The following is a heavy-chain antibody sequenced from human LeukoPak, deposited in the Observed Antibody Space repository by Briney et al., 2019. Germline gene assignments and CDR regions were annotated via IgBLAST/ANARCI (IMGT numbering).Heavy chain of an antibody. CDR3: AKDVGVVPAAIPVALDY. Sequence: GGSLRLSCAASGFTFSSYAMSWVRQAPGKGPEWLSVLYRGGTTYYAGSVKGRFTISRDDSKNTLYLQMNSLRAEDTAVYYCAKDVGVVPAAIPVALDYWGQGTLVTVSS. D-gene: IGHD2-2*01. CDR2: LYRGGTT. J-gene: IGHJ4*02. V-gene: IGHV3-66*01. CDR1: GFTFSSYA.